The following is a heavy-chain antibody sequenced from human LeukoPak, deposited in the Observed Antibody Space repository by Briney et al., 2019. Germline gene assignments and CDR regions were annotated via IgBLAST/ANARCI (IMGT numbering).Heavy chain of an antibody. CDR1: GGSIRSYY. Sequence: SETLSLTCTVSGGSIRSYYWSWIRQPPGKGLEWIGYIFYAGSTTYNPSLKSRVTISIGTSKNQFSLKLNSVTAADAAVYYCASGERGYSYGPLDYWGQGILVTVSS. D-gene: IGHD5-18*01. V-gene: IGHV4-59*08. CDR3: ASGERGYSYGPLDY. CDR2: IFYAGST. J-gene: IGHJ4*02.